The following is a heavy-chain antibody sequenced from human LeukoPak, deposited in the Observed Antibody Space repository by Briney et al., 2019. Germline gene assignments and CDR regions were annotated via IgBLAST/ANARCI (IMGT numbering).Heavy chain of an antibody. CDR2: ISSSSSYI. CDR3: ARDGSWSKWPF. D-gene: IGHD6-13*01. J-gene: IGHJ4*02. CDR1: GFTFSSYS. V-gene: IGHV3-21*01. Sequence: GGSLRLSCAASGFTFSSYSMNWVRQAPGKGLEWVSSISSSSSYIYYADSVKGRFTISRDNAKNSLYLQMNRLRAEDTAVYYCARDGSWSKWPFWGQGTLVTVSS.